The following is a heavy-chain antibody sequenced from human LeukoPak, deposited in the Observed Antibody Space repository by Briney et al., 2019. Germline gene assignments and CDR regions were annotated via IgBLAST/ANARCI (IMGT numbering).Heavy chain of an antibody. D-gene: IGHD4-23*01. Sequence: GGSLRLSCAASGFTFSSYWMHWLRQVPGKGLVWVSRIGTDGSRTTYADYVQGRFTISRDNATNTLYLQMNSLRAEDTDVYYCARDKYGDNSNAFDIWGQGTLVTVSS. V-gene: IGHV3-74*01. CDR2: IGTDGSRT. CDR3: ARDKYGDNSNAFDI. J-gene: IGHJ3*02. CDR1: GFTFSSYW.